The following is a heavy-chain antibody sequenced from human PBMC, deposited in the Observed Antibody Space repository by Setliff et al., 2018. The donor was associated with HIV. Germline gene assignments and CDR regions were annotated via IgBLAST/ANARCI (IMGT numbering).Heavy chain of an antibody. CDR3: TVYNTGSSKDHY. CDR1: GGSFTNYF. J-gene: IGHJ4*02. CDR2: VYASGGT. V-gene: IGHV4-59*10. Sequence: SETLSLTCAVYGGSFTNYFWTWVRQPAGKGLEWIGHVYASGGTKYDPSLQSRVTISVDTSKNQFSLKLNSVTAADTAVYYCTVYNTGSSKDHYWGQGTPVTVSS. D-gene: IGHD2-8*02.